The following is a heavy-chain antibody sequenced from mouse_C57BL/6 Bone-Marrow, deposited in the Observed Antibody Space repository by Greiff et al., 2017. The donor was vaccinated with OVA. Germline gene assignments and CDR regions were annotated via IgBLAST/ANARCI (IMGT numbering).Heavy chain of an antibody. Sequence: QVTLKESGPGILQPSQTLSLTCSFSGFSLSTFGMGVGWIRQPSGKGLEWLAHIWWDDDKYYNPALKSRLTISQDTSKNQVCLKIANVDTADTATYYCARIGLRRGSPYAMDYWGQGTSVTVSS. CDR1: GFSLSTFGMG. V-gene: IGHV8-8*01. CDR2: IWWDDDK. J-gene: IGHJ4*01. CDR3: ARIGLRRGSPYAMDY. D-gene: IGHD2-2*01.